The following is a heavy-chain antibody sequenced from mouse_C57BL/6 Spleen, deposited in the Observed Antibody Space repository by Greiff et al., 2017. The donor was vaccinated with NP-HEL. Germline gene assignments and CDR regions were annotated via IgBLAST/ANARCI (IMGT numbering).Heavy chain of an antibody. D-gene: IGHD2-2*01. Sequence: EVQVVESGPGLVKPSQSLSLTCSVTGYSITSGYYWNWIRQFPGNKLEWMGYISYDGSNNYNPSLKNRISITRDTSKNQFFLKLNSVTTEDTATYYCARDYGYDVYFDYWGQGTTLTVSS. V-gene: IGHV3-6*01. J-gene: IGHJ2*01. CDR1: GYSITSGYY. CDR2: ISYDGSN. CDR3: ARDYGYDVYFDY.